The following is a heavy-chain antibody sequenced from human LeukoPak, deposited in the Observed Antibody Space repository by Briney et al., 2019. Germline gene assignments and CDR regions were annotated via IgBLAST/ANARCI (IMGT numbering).Heavy chain of an antibody. CDR2: INPNSGGT. Sequence: ASVKVSCEASGYTFTGYYMHWVRQAPGQGLEWMGWINPNSGGTNYAQKFQGRVTMTRDTPINTAYMELSGLTSDDTAVYYCGRRRIDCSDTGCYVDYWGQGTLVTVSS. CDR1: GYTFTGYY. CDR3: GRRRIDCSDTGCYVDY. J-gene: IGHJ4*02. D-gene: IGHD2-15*01. V-gene: IGHV1-2*02.